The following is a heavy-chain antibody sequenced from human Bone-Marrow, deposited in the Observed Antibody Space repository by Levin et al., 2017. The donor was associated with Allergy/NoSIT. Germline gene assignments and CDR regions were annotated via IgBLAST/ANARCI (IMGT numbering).Heavy chain of an antibody. CDR2: ISSRSSTT. CDR3: ARLNPRGFSGPINYADY. CDR1: GFTFSDYN. V-gene: IGHV3-48*01. Sequence: PGGSLRLSCAASGFTFSDYNMNWVRQAPGKGLEWLSYISSRSSTTYYADSAKGRFTISRDNAKNSLYLQMNSLRAEDTAVYYCARLNPRGFSGPINYADYWGQGSLVTVSS. J-gene: IGHJ4*02. D-gene: IGHD5-24*01.